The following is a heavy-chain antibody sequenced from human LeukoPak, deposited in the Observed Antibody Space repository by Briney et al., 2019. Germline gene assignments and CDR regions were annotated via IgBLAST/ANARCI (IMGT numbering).Heavy chain of an antibody. D-gene: IGHD3-22*01. CDR2: MNPNSGNT. CDR3: ARSRDYDSSGDFDY. CDR1: GYTFTSYD. J-gene: IGHJ4*02. Sequence: GASVKVSCKASGYTFTSYDINWVRQATGQGREWMGGMNPNSGNTGYAQKFQGRVTMTRSTSISTAYMELSSLRSKDTAVYYCARSRDYDSSGDFDYWGQGTLVTVSS. V-gene: IGHV1-8*01.